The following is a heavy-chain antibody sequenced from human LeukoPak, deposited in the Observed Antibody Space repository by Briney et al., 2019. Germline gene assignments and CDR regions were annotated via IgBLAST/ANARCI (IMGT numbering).Heavy chain of an antibody. CDR2: INPNSGGT. Sequence: ASVKVSCKASGYTFTGYYTHWVRQAPGQGLEWMGWINPNSGGTNYAQKFQGRVTMTRDTSISTAYMELSRLRSDDTAVYYCARDSGSIVGATNDFDYWGQGTLVTVSS. J-gene: IGHJ4*02. D-gene: IGHD1-26*01. CDR3: ARDSGSIVGATNDFDY. V-gene: IGHV1-2*02. CDR1: GYTFTGYY.